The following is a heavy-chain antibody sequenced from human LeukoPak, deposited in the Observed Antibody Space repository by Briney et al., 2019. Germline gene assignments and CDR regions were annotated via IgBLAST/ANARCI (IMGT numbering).Heavy chain of an antibody. CDR1: GFTFSNFW. CDR3: TTGIRGD. Sequence: GGSQRLSCAASGFTFSNFWMHWVRQAPGKGLEWVGRIASKTDGGTTDYAAPAKGRFTISRDDSKNTLFLQMNSLKTEDTAVYYCTTGIRGDCGQGTLVTVSS. J-gene: IGHJ4*02. V-gene: IGHV3-15*04. CDR2: IASKTDGGTT.